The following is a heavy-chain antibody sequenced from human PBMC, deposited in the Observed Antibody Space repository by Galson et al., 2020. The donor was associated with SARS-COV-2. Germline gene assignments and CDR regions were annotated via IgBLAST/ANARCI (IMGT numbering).Heavy chain of an antibody. Sequence: GESLKISCAASGFTFRSYGMQWVRPAPSKGLERLPIISYDGRKPYYADPVKVRFTISRDNSKNTVYLQMNSLRAEDTAVYYFAKDFYYSERSGREHLDYWGQGTLVTVSS. J-gene: IGHJ4*02. CDR2: ISYDGRKP. CDR3: AKDFYYSERSGREHLDY. CDR1: GFTFRSYG. D-gene: IGHD3-22*01. V-gene: IGHV3-30*18.